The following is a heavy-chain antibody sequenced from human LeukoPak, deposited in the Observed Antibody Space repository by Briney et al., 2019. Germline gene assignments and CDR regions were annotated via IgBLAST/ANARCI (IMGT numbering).Heavy chain of an antibody. CDR2: IYTSGST. Sequence: SETLSLTCTVSGGSISSGSYYWSWIRQPAGKGLEWIGRIYTSGSTNYNPSLKSRVTISVDTSKNQFSLKLSSVTAADTAVYYCARAGVAMIAPRGAFDIWGQGTMVTVSS. CDR1: GGSISSGSYY. V-gene: IGHV4-61*02. J-gene: IGHJ3*02. CDR3: ARAGVAMIAPRGAFDI. D-gene: IGHD3-22*01.